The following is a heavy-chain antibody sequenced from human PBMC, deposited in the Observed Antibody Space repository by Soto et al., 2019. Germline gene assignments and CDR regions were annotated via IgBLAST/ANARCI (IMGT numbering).Heavy chain of an antibody. CDR1: GYTFTSYG. V-gene: IGHV1-18*01. J-gene: IGHJ6*02. D-gene: IGHD4-4*01. Sequence: ASVKVSCKASGYTFTSYGISWVRQAPGQGLEGMGWISAYNGNTNYAQKLQGRVTMTTDTSTSTAYMELRSLRSDDTAVYYCARVSVTTVTHYYYYGMDVWGQGTTVTVSS. CDR2: ISAYNGNT. CDR3: ARVSVTTVTHYYYYGMDV.